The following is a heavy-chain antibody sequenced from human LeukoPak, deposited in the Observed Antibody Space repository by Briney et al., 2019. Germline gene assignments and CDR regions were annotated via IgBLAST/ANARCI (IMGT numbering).Heavy chain of an antibody. V-gene: IGHV1-2*06. CDR3: ARDQGSLTRSWYTGY. CDR1: GGTFSSYT. CDR2: VNPYSGDT. J-gene: IGHJ4*02. D-gene: IGHD6-13*01. Sequence: ASVKVSCKASGGTFSSYTISWVRQAPGHGLEWMGRVNPYSGDTNFAQKFQGRVTMTRDTSITTTYMDLSSLTPGDTAVYFCARDQGSLTRSWYTGYWGQGTQVTVSS.